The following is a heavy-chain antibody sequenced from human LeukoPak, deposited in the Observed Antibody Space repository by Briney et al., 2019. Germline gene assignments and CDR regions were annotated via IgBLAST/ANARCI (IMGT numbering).Heavy chain of an antibody. CDR2: MYLSGTT. D-gene: IGHD3-22*01. J-gene: IGHJ4*02. V-gene: IGHV4-4*02. CDR3: AGLVGRYSSGLYYYYFDY. CDR1: GDSINSLDL. Sequence: SKTLSLTCTVSGDSINSLDLWSWVRQPPGKGLEWIGEMYLSGTTHSNPSVKSRVTISIDKSKNQFFLNLSSVTAADTAVYYCAGLVGRYSSGLYYYYFDYWGQGTLVTVSS.